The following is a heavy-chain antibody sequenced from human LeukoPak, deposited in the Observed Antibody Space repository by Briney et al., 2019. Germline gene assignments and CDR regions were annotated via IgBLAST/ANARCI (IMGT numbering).Heavy chain of an antibody. V-gene: IGHV4-31*03. Sequence: SGTLSLTCTVSGGSISSGGYYWSWIRQHPGKGLEWIGYIYYSGSTYYNPSLKSRVTISVDTSKNQFSLKLSSVTAADTAVYYCARVGDIVVVPAAMRGGWFDPWGQGTLVTVSS. CDR2: IYYSGST. CDR3: ARVGDIVVVPAAMRGGWFDP. J-gene: IGHJ5*02. CDR1: GGSISSGGYY. D-gene: IGHD2-2*01.